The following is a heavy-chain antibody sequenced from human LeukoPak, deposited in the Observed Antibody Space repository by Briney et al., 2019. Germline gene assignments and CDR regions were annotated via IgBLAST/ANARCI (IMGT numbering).Heavy chain of an antibody. CDR3: AREGTSGTHLDWFDP. CDR2: IYGSGST. J-gene: IGHJ5*02. V-gene: IGHV4-59*01. Sequence: SETLSLTCTVSGGSISSYYWSWIRQPPGKGLEWIGHIYGSGSTNYNPSLKSRVTLSVDTSKNQFSLKLSSVTAADTAVYYCAREGTSGTHLDWFDPWGQGTLVTVSS. D-gene: IGHD1-1*01. CDR1: GGSISSYY.